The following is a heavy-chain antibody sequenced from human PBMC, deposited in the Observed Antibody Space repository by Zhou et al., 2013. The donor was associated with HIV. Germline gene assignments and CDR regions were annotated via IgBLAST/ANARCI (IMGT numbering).Heavy chain of an antibody. CDR2: IISIIDMA. CDR1: GGTFSNFA. CDR3: ARVGGSPYEDN. D-gene: IGHD1-26*01. Sequence: QVQLVQSGAEVKKPGSSVQVSCKASGGTFSNFAINWVRQAPGQGLEWLGRIISIIDMANYAQKFQGRVTITADKSTSTAYMELSSLRSEDTAVYYCARVGGSPYEDNWGQGTLVTVSS. J-gene: IGHJ4*02. V-gene: IGHV1-69*04.